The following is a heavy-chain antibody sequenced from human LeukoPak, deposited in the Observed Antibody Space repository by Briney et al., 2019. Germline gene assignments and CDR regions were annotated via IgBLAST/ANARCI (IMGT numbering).Heavy chain of an antibody. V-gene: IGHV5-51*01. D-gene: IGHD3-22*01. CDR1: GYSFTSYW. Sequence: PGESLKISCKGSGYSFTSYWIGWVRQMPGKGLEWMGIIYPGDSDTRYSPSFQGQVTISADKSISTAYLQWSSLKASDTAMYYCARHGPYDSSGYYYASDYWGQGTLVTVSS. CDR2: IYPGDSDT. J-gene: IGHJ4*02. CDR3: ARHGPYDSSGYYYASDY.